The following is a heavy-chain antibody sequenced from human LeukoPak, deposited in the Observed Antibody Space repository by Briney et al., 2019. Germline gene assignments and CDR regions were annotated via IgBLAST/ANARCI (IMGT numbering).Heavy chain of an antibody. Sequence: GGSLTLSCAASGFTFSSYSMNWVRQAPGKGLEWVSSISSIGTYVYYADSVKGRFTISRDNAKNSLSLQMNSLRADDAAVYYCARASSKQLAGYLPDGFDIWGQGTMVTVSS. J-gene: IGHJ3*02. CDR3: ARASSKQLAGYLPDGFDI. CDR1: GFTFSSYS. D-gene: IGHD3-9*01. CDR2: ISSIGTYV. V-gene: IGHV3-21*01.